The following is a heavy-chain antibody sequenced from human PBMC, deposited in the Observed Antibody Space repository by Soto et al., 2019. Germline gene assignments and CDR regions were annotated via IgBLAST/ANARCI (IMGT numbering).Heavy chain of an antibody. CDR3: ARDCSSTSSSEENAFDV. CDR1: GFTFSSHW. J-gene: IGHJ3*01. V-gene: IGHV3-74*01. Sequence: EVQLVESGGGSVQPGGSLRISCAASGFTFSSHWMQWVRQVPGKGLMWVSRINSDGSTTNYADSVKGRFTISRDNAKNTLYLQMNSLRAEDTDVYYCARDCSSTSSSEENAFDVWGQGTMVTVSS. CDR2: INSDGSTT. D-gene: IGHD2-2*01.